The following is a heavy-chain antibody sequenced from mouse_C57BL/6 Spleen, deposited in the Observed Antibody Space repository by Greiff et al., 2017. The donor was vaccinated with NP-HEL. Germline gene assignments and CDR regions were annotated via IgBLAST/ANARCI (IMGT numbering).Heavy chain of an antibody. D-gene: IGHD1-1*01. V-gene: IGHV1-69*01. CDR3: ARMSSSYAMDY. J-gene: IGHJ4*01. CDR2: IDPSDSYT. Sequence: QVQLQQPGAELVMPGASVKLSCKASGYTFTSYWMHWVQQRPGQGLEWIGEIDPSDSYTNYNQKFKGKATLTVDKSASTADMQLSSLTWVDSAVDYCARMSSSYAMDYWGQVTSVTVSS. CDR1: GYTFTSYW.